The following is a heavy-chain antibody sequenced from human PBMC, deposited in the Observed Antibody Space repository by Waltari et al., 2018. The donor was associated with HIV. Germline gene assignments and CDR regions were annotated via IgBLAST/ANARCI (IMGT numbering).Heavy chain of an antibody. CDR2: INNRSTFI. D-gene: IGHD4-17*01. CDR3: ARDRQGTVTKDFDY. Sequence: EVQLVESGGGLVKPGGSLRLSCAASGFTFSSYSMNWVRQAPGKGLEWGLSINNRSTFIYCANSVKGRFNISRENAKNSLYLQMNSLRAEDTAVYYCARDRQGTVTKDFDYWGQGTLVTVSS. J-gene: IGHJ4*02. V-gene: IGHV3-21*01. CDR1: GFTFSSYS.